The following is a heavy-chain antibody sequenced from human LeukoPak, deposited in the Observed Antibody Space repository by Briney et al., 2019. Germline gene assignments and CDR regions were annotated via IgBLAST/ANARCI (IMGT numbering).Heavy chain of an antibody. CDR1: GYTFTSHY. J-gene: IGHJ6*04. D-gene: IGHD2-2*01. CDR2: INPSGGST. V-gene: IGHV1-46*01. CDR3: ARDIVVVPAAYSLGMDV. Sequence: ASVKVSCKASGYTFTSHYMHWVRQAPGQGLEWMGIINPSGGSTSYAQKFQGRVTMTRDTSTSTVYMELSSLRSEDTAVYYCARDIVVVPAAYSLGMDVWGKGTTVTVSS.